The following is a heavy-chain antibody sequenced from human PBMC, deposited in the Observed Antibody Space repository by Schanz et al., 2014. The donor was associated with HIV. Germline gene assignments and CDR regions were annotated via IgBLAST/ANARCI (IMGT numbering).Heavy chain of an antibody. Sequence: VQLLESGGGLVQPGGSLRLSCVVSGFTFSSYGMHWVRQAPGKGLEWVAIIGYDGSNKYYADSVKGRFTISRDNSKITLYLHMNSLRAEDTAVYYCAKGQRGMVRGDIDHWGQGTLVTVSS. CDR1: GFTFSSYG. CDR3: AKGQRGMVRGDIDH. J-gene: IGHJ4*01. D-gene: IGHD3-10*01. V-gene: IGHV3-30*02. CDR2: IGYDGSNK.